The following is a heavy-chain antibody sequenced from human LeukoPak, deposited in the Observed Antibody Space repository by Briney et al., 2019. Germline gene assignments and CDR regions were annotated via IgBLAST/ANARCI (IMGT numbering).Heavy chain of an antibody. Sequence: SETLSLTCTVSGGSISSYYWSWIRQPPGKGLEWIGYIYTSGSTNYNPSLKSRVTISVDTSKNQFSLKLSSVTAADTAVYYCARLRRGFDISGYYAFDIWGQGTMVTVSS. J-gene: IGHJ3*02. CDR1: GGSISSYY. D-gene: IGHD3-22*01. CDR2: IYTSGST. CDR3: ARLRRGFDISGYYAFDI. V-gene: IGHV4-4*09.